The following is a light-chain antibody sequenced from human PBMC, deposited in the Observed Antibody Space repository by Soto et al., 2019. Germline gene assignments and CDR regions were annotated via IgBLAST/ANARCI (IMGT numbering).Light chain of an antibody. Sequence: DIQMTQSPSSLSASLGDRVTITCRASQNINSHLNWYQQKPGKAPKVLIYAASRLQSGVPSRFSGSRSWTEFSLTISSLEPEDFSTYYCQQSHITTLFTFGKGTKLEIK. CDR2: AAS. V-gene: IGKV1-39*01. J-gene: IGKJ2*01. CDR1: QNINSH. CDR3: QQSHITTLFT.